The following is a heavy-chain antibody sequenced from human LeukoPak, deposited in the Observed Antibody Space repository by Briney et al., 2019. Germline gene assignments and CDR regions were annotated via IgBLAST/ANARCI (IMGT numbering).Heavy chain of an antibody. CDR3: ARVQNYDFWSGYYTLGYFDY. D-gene: IGHD3-3*01. CDR1: GYTFTSYG. V-gene: IGHV1-18*01. CDR2: ISAYNGNT. Sequence: ASVKVSCKASGYTFTSYGISWVRQAPGQGLEWMGWISAYNGNTNYAQKLQGRVTMTTDTSTSTAYMELRSLRSDDTAVYYCARVQNYDFWSGYYTLGYFDYWGQGTLVTVSS. J-gene: IGHJ4*02.